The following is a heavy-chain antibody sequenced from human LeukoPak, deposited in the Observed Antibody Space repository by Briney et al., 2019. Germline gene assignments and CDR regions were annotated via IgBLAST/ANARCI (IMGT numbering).Heavy chain of an antibody. J-gene: IGHJ4*02. CDR3: ARHADYGDNSKLGY. CDR2: IYPGDSDT. D-gene: IGHD4-23*01. CDR1: GYSFTSYW. Sequence: GESLKISCKGSGYSFTSYWIGWVRQMPGKGLEWMGIIYPGDSDTRYSPSFQGHVTISADKSISTAYLQWSGLRASDAAMYYCARHADYGDNSKLGYWGQGTLVTVSS. V-gene: IGHV5-51*01.